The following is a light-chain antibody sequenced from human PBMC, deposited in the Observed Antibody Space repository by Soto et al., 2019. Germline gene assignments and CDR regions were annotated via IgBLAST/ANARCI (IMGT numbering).Light chain of an antibody. CDR3: SSYTTSSSYV. Sequence: QSVLTQPASGSGSPGQSITISCTGTSRDVGGYIYVSWYQQHPGKAPKLMIYDVTSRPSGVSYRFSGSKSGNTASLTISGLQAEDEADYYCSSYTTSSSYVFGTGTKVTVL. CDR1: SRDVGGYIY. CDR2: DVT. J-gene: IGLJ1*01. V-gene: IGLV2-14*01.